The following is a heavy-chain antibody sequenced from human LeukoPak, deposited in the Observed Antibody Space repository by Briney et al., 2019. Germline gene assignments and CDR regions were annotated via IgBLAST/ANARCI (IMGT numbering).Heavy chain of an antibody. V-gene: IGHV4-39*01. J-gene: IGHJ4*02. CDR3: ARQGIVVLTATCSYYFDF. CDR2: IYYSGST. Sequence: PSETLSLTCTVSGGSLSSNSYFWGWIRQPPGKGLDWIGIIYYSGSTYYNPSLKSRVTISVDTSKKQLSLKLSSVTAADTAVYYCARQGIVVLTATCSYYFDFWGQGTLVTVSS. D-gene: IGHD2-21*02. CDR1: GGSLSSNSYF.